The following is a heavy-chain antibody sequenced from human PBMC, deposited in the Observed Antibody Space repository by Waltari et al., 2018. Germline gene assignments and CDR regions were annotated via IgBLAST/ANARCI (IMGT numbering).Heavy chain of an antibody. Sequence: VESGGGLVQPGGSLRLSCEASWFVFRRFDLNWVRQAPGKGLEWIAHIRNSGSTIYYADSVKGRFSISRDNAKESLFLQMNSLRAEDTAVYYCARHGIRLGLYYFDYWGQGALVTVSS. D-gene: IGHD3-9*01. CDR1: WFVFRRFD. CDR2: IRNSGSTI. CDR3: ARHGIRLGLYYFDY. V-gene: IGHV3-48*03. J-gene: IGHJ4*02.